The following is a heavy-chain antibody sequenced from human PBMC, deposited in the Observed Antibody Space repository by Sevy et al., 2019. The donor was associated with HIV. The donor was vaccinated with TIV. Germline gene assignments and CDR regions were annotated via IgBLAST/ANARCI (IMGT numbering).Heavy chain of an antibody. D-gene: IGHD3-10*01. CDR2: IGVYNGNS. V-gene: IGHV1-18*01. CDR1: GFSFSSYG. Sequence: ASVKVSCKASGFSFSSYGFTWVRQAPGQGLEWMGWIGVYNGNSNSAQRLQGRVTLTTDTSTSTVLMELSGLKSDDTAVYYCARVPTYYYGSSTYFDYWGQGTPVTVSS. J-gene: IGHJ4*02. CDR3: ARVPTYYYGSSTYFDY.